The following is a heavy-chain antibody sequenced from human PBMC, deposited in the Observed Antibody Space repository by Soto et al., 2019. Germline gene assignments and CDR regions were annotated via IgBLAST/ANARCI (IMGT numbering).Heavy chain of an antibody. V-gene: IGHV1-8*01. J-gene: IGHJ6*02. D-gene: IGHD3-22*01. CDR2: INPNIDNT. CDR3: ARENHYYDSIITYGMDV. Sequence: ASVKVSCKATGYTFTSYDINWVRQATGQGVEWMGWINPNIDNTGYAQKFQGRVTMTRNTSINTAFMELSSLRSEDTAVYYCARENHYYDSIITYGMDVWGQGTMVTVSS. CDR1: GYTFTSYD.